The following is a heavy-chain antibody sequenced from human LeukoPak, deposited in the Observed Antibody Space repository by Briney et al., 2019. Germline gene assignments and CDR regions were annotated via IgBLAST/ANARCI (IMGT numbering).Heavy chain of an antibody. Sequence: SETLSLTCAVSGGSISSDGYFWSWIRQPPGKGLEWIGYIYHSGSTYYNPSLKSRVTISIDGSKNQFSLKVSSVTAADTAVYYCARGGSYQLLSDAFDIWGQGTMVTVSS. V-gene: IGHV4-30-2*01. CDR3: ARGGSYQLLSDAFDI. D-gene: IGHD2-2*01. CDR2: IYHSGST. J-gene: IGHJ3*02. CDR1: GGSISSDGYF.